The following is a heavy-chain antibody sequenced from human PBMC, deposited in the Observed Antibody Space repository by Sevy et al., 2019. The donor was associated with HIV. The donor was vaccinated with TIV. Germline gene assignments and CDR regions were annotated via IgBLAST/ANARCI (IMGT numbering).Heavy chain of an antibody. D-gene: IGHD2-15*01. Sequence: ASVKVSCKVSGYTLTKLSIHWVRQAPGKGLEWMGDFDPQYGETIYAQKFQGRLTMTEDTSPDTAFMELSSLIPEDTAVYYCTAVGLRYFSGSSSYQGDWFDPWGQGTLVTVSS. V-gene: IGHV1-24*01. J-gene: IGHJ5*02. CDR3: TAVGLRYFSGSSSYQGDWFDP. CDR1: GYTLTKLS. CDR2: FDPQYGET.